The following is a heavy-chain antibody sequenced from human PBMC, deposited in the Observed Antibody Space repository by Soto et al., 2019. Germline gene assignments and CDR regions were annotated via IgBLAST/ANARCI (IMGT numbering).Heavy chain of an antibody. D-gene: IGHD6-19*01. CDR3: ARDESGIEVAPFYYYGMDV. V-gene: IGHV1-69*06. Sequence: QVQLVQSGAEVKKPGSSVKVSCKASGGTFSSYAISWVRQAPGQGLEWMGGIIPIFGTANYAQKFQGRVTITADKSTSTAYMELSSLRSEDTAVYYCARDESGIEVAPFYYYGMDVWGQGTTVTVSS. CDR2: IIPIFGTA. CDR1: GGTFSSYA. J-gene: IGHJ6*02.